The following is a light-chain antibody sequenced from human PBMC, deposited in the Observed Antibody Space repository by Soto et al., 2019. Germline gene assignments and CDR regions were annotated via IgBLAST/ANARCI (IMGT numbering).Light chain of an antibody. CDR1: SSDLAIYNY. CDR2: QVT. J-gene: IGLJ1*01. CDR3: SSYTDSSNYV. Sequence: QSVLTQPASVSGSPGQSITISCTGTSSDLAIYNYVSWYQQQPGKAPKLMIYQVTNRPSGVSNRFSGSRSSNTASLTISGLQAEDEADYYCSSYTDSSNYVFGTGTKLTVL. V-gene: IGLV2-14*01.